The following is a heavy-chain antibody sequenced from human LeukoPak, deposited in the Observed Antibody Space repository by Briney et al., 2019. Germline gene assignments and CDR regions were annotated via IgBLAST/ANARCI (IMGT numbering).Heavy chain of an antibody. CDR1: GYTFTTFD. D-gene: IGHD4/OR15-4a*01. Sequence: ASVKVSCKASGYTFTTFDINWVRQATGQGLEWMGWMNPNSGNTGYAQRFQGRVTMTRNTSISTAYMELSSLRSEDTAVYYCAKSGLSRFDYWGQGTLVTVSS. CDR2: MNPNSGNT. J-gene: IGHJ4*02. V-gene: IGHV1-8*02. CDR3: AKSGLSRFDY.